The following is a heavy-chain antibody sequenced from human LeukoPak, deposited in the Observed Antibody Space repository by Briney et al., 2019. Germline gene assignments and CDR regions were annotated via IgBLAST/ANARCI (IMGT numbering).Heavy chain of an antibody. D-gene: IGHD3-22*01. CDR3: ARGVGSSGPLQH. CDR1: GGSISGYH. Sequence: SETLSLTCTVSGGSISGYHWSWIRQPPGKGLEWIGYIYHSGSTYYNPSLKSRVTISVDRSKNQFSLKLSSVTAADTAVYYCARGVGSSGPLQHWGQGTLVTVSS. J-gene: IGHJ1*01. V-gene: IGHV4-59*12. CDR2: IYHSGST.